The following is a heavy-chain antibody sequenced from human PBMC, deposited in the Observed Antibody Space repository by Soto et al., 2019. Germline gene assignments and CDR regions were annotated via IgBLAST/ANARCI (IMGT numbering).Heavy chain of an antibody. CDR2: IYFSGST. CDR3: ARGDWPTQMDV. Sequence: QVQLQESGPGLVKPSQTLSLTCTVSGGSISGGTYYWSWIRQPPGQGLEWIGYIYFSGSTYYNPSLKSRVIISVDTSKNQFSLRLNSVTAADTAVYYCARGDWPTQMDVWGQGTTVTVSS. V-gene: IGHV4-31*03. CDR1: GGSISGGTYY. J-gene: IGHJ6*02. D-gene: IGHD2-21*01.